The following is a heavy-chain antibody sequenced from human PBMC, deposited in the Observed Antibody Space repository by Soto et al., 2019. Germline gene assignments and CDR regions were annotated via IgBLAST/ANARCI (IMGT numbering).Heavy chain of an antibody. CDR3: ASHVSPPSYYYYMDV. V-gene: IGHV4-31*03. J-gene: IGHJ6*03. CDR1: GGSISSGGYY. Sequence: QVQLQESGPGLVKPSQTLSLTCTVSGGSISSGGYYWSWIRQHPGKGLEWIGYIYYSGSTYYNPSLISRLIISVGASKNNFSLQLSCVAAAATAVYYCASHVSPPSYYYYMDVWGKGTTVTVSS. CDR2: IYYSGST.